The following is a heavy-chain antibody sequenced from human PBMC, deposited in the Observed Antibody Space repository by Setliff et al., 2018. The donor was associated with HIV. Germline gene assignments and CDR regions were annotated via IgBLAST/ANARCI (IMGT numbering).Heavy chain of an antibody. CDR2: IKQDGSEK. Sequence: GGSLRLSCAASGFTVSSNYMSWVRQAPGKGLEWVANIKQDGSEKYYGDSVQGRFTVSRDNAENSVYLQMNSLRAEDTAVYYCARDGGEYWGQGTLVTVSS. CDR1: GFTVSSNY. CDR3: ARDGGEY. V-gene: IGHV3-7*01. D-gene: IGHD3-16*01. J-gene: IGHJ4*02.